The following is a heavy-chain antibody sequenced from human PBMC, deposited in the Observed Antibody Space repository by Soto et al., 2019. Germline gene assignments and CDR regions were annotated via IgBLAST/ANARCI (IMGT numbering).Heavy chain of an antibody. V-gene: IGHV4-34*01. Sequence: ASETLSLTCAVYGGSFSGYYWSWIRQPPGKGLEWIGEINHSGSTSYNPSLKSRVTISVDTSKNQFSLKLSSVTAADTAVYYCARAPNSGSYYGYWGQGILVTVSS. CDR1: GGSFSGYY. CDR2: INHSGST. CDR3: ARAPNSGSYYGY. J-gene: IGHJ4*02. D-gene: IGHD1-26*01.